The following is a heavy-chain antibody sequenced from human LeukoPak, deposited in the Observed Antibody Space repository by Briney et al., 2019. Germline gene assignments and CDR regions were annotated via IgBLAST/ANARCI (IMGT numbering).Heavy chain of an antibody. J-gene: IGHJ4*02. CDR1: GFTFSSYW. D-gene: IGHD2-2*02. Sequence: GGSLRLSCAASGFTFSSYWMSWVRQAPGKGLEWVANIKQDGSEKYYVDSVKGRFTISRDNAKNSLYLQMNSLRAEDTAVYDCARFLPPRYTDEYYFDYWGQGTMVTVSS. CDR3: ARFLPPRYTDEYYFDY. V-gene: IGHV3-7*01. CDR2: IKQDGSEK.